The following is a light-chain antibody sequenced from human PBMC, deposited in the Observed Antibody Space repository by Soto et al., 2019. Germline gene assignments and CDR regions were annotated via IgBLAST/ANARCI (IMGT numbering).Light chain of an antibody. Sequence: QSALTQPPSVSGAPGQRVTISCTGSSSNIGAGYDVHWYQQLPRTVPKLLIYGTSNRPSGVPDRFSGSKSGTSASLAITGLQAEDEADYYCQSYDSSLSGVVFGGGTQLTVL. CDR1: SSNIGAGYD. J-gene: IGLJ2*01. V-gene: IGLV1-40*01. CDR3: QSYDSSLSGVV. CDR2: GTS.